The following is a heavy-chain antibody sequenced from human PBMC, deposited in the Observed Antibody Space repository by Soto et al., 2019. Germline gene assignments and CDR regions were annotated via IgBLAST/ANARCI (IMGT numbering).Heavy chain of an antibody. V-gene: IGHV4-34*01. D-gene: IGHD2-2*01. CDR2: INHSGST. J-gene: IGHJ4*02. CDR1: GGSFSGYY. Sequence: QVQLQQWGAGLLKTSVTLSLTCAVYGGSFSGYYWSWIRQPPGKGLEWIGEINHSGSTNYNPSLKSRVTISVDTSKNQFSLKLSSVTAADTAVYYCARGDHYCSSTSCYGSFLDYWGQGTLVTVSS. CDR3: ARGDHYCSSTSCYGSFLDY.